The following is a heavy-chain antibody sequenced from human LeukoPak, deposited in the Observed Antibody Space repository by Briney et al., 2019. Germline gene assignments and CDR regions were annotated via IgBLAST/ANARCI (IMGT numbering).Heavy chain of an antibody. CDR2: IIPIFGTA. J-gene: IGHJ4*02. CDR1: GGTFSSYA. Sequence: ASVKVSCKASGGTFSSYAISWVRQAPGQRLEWMGGIIPIFGTANYAQKFQGRVTITADESTSTAYMELSSLRSEDTAVYYCARGITEGYCSSTSCYRNYFDYWGQGTLVTVSS. D-gene: IGHD2-2*01. V-gene: IGHV1-69*13. CDR3: ARGITEGYCSSTSCYRNYFDY.